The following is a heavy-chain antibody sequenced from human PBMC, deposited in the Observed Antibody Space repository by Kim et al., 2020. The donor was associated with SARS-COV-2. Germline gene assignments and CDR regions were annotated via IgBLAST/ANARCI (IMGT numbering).Heavy chain of an antibody. CDR3: ARETSSTSSYDS. J-gene: IGHJ4*02. D-gene: IGHD2-2*01. V-gene: IGHV3-11*01. CDR1: GFVFGDYY. Sequence: GGSLRLSCAASGFVFGDYYMSWMRQAPGKGLEWVAYISYSGRTIYYADSVKGRFTISRDNAKNSLYLQMNSLTVDDTAVYFCARETSSTSSYDSWGQGTLVTVSS. CDR2: ISYSGRTI.